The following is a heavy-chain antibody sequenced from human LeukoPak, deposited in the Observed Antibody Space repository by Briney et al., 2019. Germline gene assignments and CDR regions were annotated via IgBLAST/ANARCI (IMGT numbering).Heavy chain of an antibody. CDR3: ARDNWGSLDY. CDR1: GGSVSSGSHP. J-gene: IGHJ4*02. D-gene: IGHD7-27*01. Sequence: PSETLSLTCAVSGGSVSSGSHPWSWIRQPPGKGLEWIGYSSNSGCTNCSPSLKSRVTISVDTSKNQFSLKLTFVTAADTAVYYCARDNWGSLDYWGQGILVTVSS. CDR2: SSNSGCT. V-gene: IGHV4-61*01.